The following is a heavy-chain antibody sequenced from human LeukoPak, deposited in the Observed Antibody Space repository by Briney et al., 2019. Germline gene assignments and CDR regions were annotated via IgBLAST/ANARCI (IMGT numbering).Heavy chain of an antibody. CDR1: GFTFSSYE. J-gene: IGHJ5*02. V-gene: IGHV3-48*03. CDR2: ISNNGDTI. D-gene: IGHD3-10*01. Sequence: GGSLRLSCAASGFTFSSYEMNWVRQAPGKGLEWGSYISNNGDTIYYADSVKGRFSISRDNAKNSLYLQMNSLRAEDTAVYYCARDKERGWFGEFPNWFDPWGQGTLVTVSS. CDR3: ARDKERGWFGEFPNWFDP.